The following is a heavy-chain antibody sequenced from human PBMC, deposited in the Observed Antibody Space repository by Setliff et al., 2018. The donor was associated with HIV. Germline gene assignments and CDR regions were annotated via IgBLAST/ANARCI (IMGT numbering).Heavy chain of an antibody. CDR2: IYYSGST. V-gene: IGHV4-59*01. CDR3: ATGWRADAFDI. D-gene: IGHD2-15*01. CDR1: GGSISSDY. J-gene: IGHJ3*02. Sequence: PSETLSLTCTVSGGSISSDYWSWIRQPPGKGLEWIGYIYYSGSTNYNPSLRRRVTIPVDTSKTQCSLKLSSVTAADTAVYYCATGWRADAFDIWGQGTMVTVSS.